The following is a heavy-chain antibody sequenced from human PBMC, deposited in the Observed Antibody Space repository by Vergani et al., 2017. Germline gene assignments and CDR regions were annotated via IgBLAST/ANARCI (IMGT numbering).Heavy chain of an antibody. J-gene: IGHJ1*01. CDR1: GVSIGSNSYY. CDR2: IYYTGTT. CDR3: TGHGRSCWAGYFHH. D-gene: IGHD6-19*01. V-gene: IGHV4-39*01. Sequence: QLQLQESGPGLVKPSETLSLTCTVSGVSIGSNSYYWGWIRQPPGKGLEWIGTIYYTGTTYYNEAHKSRLTISVDTSKNQFSLKLTSVTAADTAVYYCTGHGRSCWAGYFHHWGQGTLVTASS.